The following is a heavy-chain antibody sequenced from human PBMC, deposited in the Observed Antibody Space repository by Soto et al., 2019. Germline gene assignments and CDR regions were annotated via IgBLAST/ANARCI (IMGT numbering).Heavy chain of an antibody. V-gene: IGHV3-48*02. CDR1: GFTFSSYS. D-gene: IGHD1-1*01. CDR3: ARDWTELERRSEGFDY. Sequence: GGSLRLSCAASGFTFSSYSMNWVRQAPGKGLEWVSYISSSSSTIYYADSVKGRFTISRDNAKNSLYLQMNSLRDEDTAVYYCARDWTELERRSEGFDYWGQGTLVTVSS. J-gene: IGHJ4*02. CDR2: ISSSSSTI.